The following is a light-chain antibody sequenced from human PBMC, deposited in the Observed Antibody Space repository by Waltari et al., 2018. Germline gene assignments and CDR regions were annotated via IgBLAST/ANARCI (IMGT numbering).Light chain of an antibody. CDR3: QHGDNGA. CDR2: DTA. V-gene: IGKV3-11*01. CDR1: QSVNNY. Sequence: EIVLTQSPATLSLSPGERATLSCRASQSVNNYLAWYQQKPGQAPRLLIYDTANRDTGIPTRFSGSGSGTEFTLAISSLEPEDFAMYYCQHGDNGAFGGGTKVEMK. J-gene: IGKJ4*01.